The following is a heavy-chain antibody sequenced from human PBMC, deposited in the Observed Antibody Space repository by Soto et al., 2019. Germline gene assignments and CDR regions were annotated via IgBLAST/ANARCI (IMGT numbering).Heavy chain of an antibody. CDR1: GFTFSSYW. CDR2: IKQDGSEK. Sequence: PGGSLRLSCAASGFTFSSYWMSWVRQAPGKGLEWVANIKQDGSEKYYVDSVKGRFTISRDNAKNSLYLQMNSLRAEDTAVYYCARDLIARVPVGHYVMDVWGQGTTVIVSS. D-gene: IGHD5-18*01. V-gene: IGHV3-7*01. CDR3: ARDLIARVPVGHYVMDV. J-gene: IGHJ6*02.